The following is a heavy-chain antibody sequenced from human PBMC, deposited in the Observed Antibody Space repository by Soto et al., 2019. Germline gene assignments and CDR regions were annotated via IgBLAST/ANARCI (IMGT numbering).Heavy chain of an antibody. Sequence: GGSLRLSCAASGFTFSSYGMHWVRQAPGKGLEWVAVISYDGSNKYYADSVKGRFTISRDNSKNTLYLQMNSLRAEDTAVYYCAKDGAYYDFWSGYYGYYGMDVWGQGTTVTVSS. J-gene: IGHJ6*02. CDR2: ISYDGSNK. V-gene: IGHV3-30*18. D-gene: IGHD3-3*01. CDR3: AKDGAYYDFWSGYYGYYGMDV. CDR1: GFTFSSYG.